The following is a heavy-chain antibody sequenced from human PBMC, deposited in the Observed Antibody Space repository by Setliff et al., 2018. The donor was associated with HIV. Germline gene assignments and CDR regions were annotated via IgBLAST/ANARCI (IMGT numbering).Heavy chain of an antibody. V-gene: IGHV1-18*01. D-gene: IGHD1-26*01. CDR3: ARSGSSNGDFDS. CDR1: GYTFTRYG. Sequence: VKVSCKTSGYTFTRYGISWVRQAPGQGLQWMGWISTTSGYTNYAQNFQGRVTMTADTSASTVYMELRSLSSDDTAVYYCARSGSSNGDFDSWGQGTLVTVSS. J-gene: IGHJ4*02. CDR2: ISTTSGYT.